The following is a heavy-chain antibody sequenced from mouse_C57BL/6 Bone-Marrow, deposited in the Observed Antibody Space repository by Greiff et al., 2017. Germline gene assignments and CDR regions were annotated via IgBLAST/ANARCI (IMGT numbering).Heavy chain of an antibody. V-gene: IGHV1-69*01. CDR2: IDPSDSYT. Sequence: QVQLQQPGAELVMPGASVKLSCKASGYTFTSYWMHWVKQRPGQGLEWIGEIDPSDSYTNYNKKFKGKSTLTVDKSSSTAYMQLSSLTSEDAAVYYCAREGIYGSSQYYFDYWGQGTTLTVSS. D-gene: IGHD1-1*01. J-gene: IGHJ2*01. CDR3: AREGIYGSSQYYFDY. CDR1: GYTFTSYW.